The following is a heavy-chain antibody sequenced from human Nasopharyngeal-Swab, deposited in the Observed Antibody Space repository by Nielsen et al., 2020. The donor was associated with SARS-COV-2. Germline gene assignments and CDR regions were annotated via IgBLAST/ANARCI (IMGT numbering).Heavy chain of an antibody. J-gene: IGHJ6*02. D-gene: IGHD3-9*01. CDR1: GFTFSSYG. CDR2: ISYDGSNK. CDR3: AKEAGYYDILTGYYLSLGYGMDV. V-gene: IGHV3-30*18. Sequence: GGSLRLSCEASGFTFSSYGMHWVRQAPGKGLEWVAVISYDGSNKYYADSVKGRFTISRDNSKNTLYLQMNSLRAEDTAVYYCAKEAGYYDILTGYYLSLGYGMDVWGQGTTVTVSS.